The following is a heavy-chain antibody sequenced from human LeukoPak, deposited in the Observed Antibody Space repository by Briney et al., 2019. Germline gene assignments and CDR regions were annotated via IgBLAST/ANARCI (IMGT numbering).Heavy chain of an antibody. CDR3: AQIPPGDYVQWFDP. D-gene: IGHD4-17*01. V-gene: IGHV3-23*01. Sequence: PGGSLRLSCAASGFTFSNYSMSWARQAPGKGREWVSAISGSGGSAYYADSVKGRFTISSDNSKNTLYLKVNSLRAEDPAVYYCAQIPPGDYVQWFDPWGQGTLVTVSS. J-gene: IGHJ5*02. CDR1: GFTFSNYS. CDR2: ISGSGGSA.